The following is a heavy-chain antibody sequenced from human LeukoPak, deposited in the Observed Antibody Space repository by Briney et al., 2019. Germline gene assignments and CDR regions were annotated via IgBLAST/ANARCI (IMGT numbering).Heavy chain of an antibody. D-gene: IGHD6-13*01. CDR2: INPSGGST. CDR3: AREGSSRSGYYYYYMDV. CDR1: GYTFTSYY. Sequence: ASVKVSCKASGYTFTSYYMHWVQQAPGQGLEWMGIINPSGGSTSYAQKFQGRVTMTRDTSTSTVYMELSSLRSEDTAVYYCAREGSSRSGYYYYYMDVWGKGTTVTVSS. J-gene: IGHJ6*03. V-gene: IGHV1-46*01.